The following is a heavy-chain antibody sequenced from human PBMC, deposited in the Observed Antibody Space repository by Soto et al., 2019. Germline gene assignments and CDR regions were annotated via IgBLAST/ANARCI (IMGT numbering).Heavy chain of an antibody. CDR1: GDSISSGGYS. Sequence: QVQLQESGSGLVKPSQTLSLTCTVSGDSISSGGYSWSWIRQPPQKGLEWIGYIYHTGSTSYSPSLKSRVTISVDKSKNQFSLILTSVTAADTAIYYCARAHYGPSGYYFDSWGQGTLFSVSS. J-gene: IGHJ4*02. D-gene: IGHD3-10*01. CDR3: ARAHYGPSGYYFDS. V-gene: IGHV4-30-2*01. CDR2: IYHTGST.